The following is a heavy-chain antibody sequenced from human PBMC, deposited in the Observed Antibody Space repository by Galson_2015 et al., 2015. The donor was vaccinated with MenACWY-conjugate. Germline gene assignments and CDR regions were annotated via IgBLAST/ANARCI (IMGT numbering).Heavy chain of an antibody. V-gene: IGHV3-11*06. CDR1: GFTFSDSY. D-gene: IGHD1-14*01. Sequence: SLRLSCAASGFTFSDSYMSWVRQAPGKGLECVSYISTRSYTNYADSVQGRFTISRDNAKNSVYLQMDSLRAEDTAVYYCARFPRTPGKYPDYWGQGTPVTVSS. CDR3: ARFPRTPGKYPDY. J-gene: IGHJ4*02. CDR2: ISTRSYT.